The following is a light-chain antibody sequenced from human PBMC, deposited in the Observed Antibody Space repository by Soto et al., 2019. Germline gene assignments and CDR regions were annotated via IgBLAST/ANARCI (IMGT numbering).Light chain of an antibody. CDR1: SRDVGGYNS. J-gene: IGLJ1*01. V-gene: IGLV2-8*01. Sequence: QSALTQPPSAFGSPGQSVTISCTGTSRDVGGYNSVSWYQQHPGKAPQLIIYGVSQRPSGVPDRFSGSKSGNTASLTVSGLQADDEADYFCCSFAGGNTYVFGSGTKLTVL. CDR2: GVS. CDR3: CSFAGGNTYV.